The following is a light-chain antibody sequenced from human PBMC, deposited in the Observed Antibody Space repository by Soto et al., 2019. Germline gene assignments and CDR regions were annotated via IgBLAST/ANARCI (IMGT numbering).Light chain of an antibody. CDR1: QDIASY. CDR2: AAS. CDR3: QQLNVTLL. V-gene: IGKV1-9*01. J-gene: IGKJ2*01. Sequence: IQLTQSPSSLSASIGDRVTITCRASQDIASYLAWYQQKPGNAPKLLIYAASTWHSGVPSLFSGSGSATDFPLTISSLQPENFVTYYCQQLNVTLLFAQGTKLEIK.